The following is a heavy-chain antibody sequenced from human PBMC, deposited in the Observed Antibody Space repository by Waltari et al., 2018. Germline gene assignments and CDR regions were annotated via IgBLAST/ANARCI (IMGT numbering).Heavy chain of an antibody. CDR1: GGSISRSSYY. J-gene: IGHJ6*02. V-gene: IGHV4-39*01. CDR2: IYYSGST. Sequence: QLQLQESGPGLVKPSETLSLTCPVSGGSISRSSYYWGWLRPPPGKGLEWIGSIYYSGSTYYNPSLKSRVTISVDTSKNQFSLKLSSVTAADTAVYYCARLGSSGWFYYYGMDVWGQGTTVTVSS. CDR3: ARLGSSGWFYYYGMDV. D-gene: IGHD6-19*01.